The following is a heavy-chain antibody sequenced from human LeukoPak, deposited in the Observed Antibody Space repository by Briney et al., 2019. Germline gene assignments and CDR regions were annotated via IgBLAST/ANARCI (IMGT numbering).Heavy chain of an antibody. Sequence: SETLSLTCAVYGGSFSGYYWSWIRQPPGKGLEWIGEINHSGSTNYNPPLKSRVTISVDTSKNQFSLKLSSVTAADTAVYYCARGPAYYDSSGYYYFDYWGQGTLVTVSS. CDR3: ARGPAYYDSSGYYYFDY. CDR1: GGSFSGYY. D-gene: IGHD3-22*01. J-gene: IGHJ4*02. V-gene: IGHV4-34*01. CDR2: INHSGST.